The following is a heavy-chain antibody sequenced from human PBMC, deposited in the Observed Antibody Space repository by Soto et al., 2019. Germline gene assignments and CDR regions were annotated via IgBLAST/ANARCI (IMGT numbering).Heavy chain of an antibody. CDR2: IIPIFGTA. J-gene: IGHJ4*02. V-gene: IGHV1-69*13. CDR3: ARLRIVGATTGFDY. D-gene: IGHD1-26*01. CDR1: GGTFSSYA. Sequence: PWPSVKVSCKASGGTFSSYAISWVRQAPGQGLEWMGGIIPIFGTANYAQKFQGRVTITADESTSTAYLELSSLRSEDTAVYYCARLRIVGATTGFDYWGQGTLVTVSS.